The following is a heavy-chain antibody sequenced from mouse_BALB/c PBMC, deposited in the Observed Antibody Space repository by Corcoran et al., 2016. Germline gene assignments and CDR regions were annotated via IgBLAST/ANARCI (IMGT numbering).Heavy chain of an antibody. CDR3: ARGHYGSSYQFAY. V-gene: IGHV3-6*02. Sequence: DVQLPESGPGLVKPSQSLSLTCSVTGYSITSGYYWNWIRQFPGNKLEWMGYISYDGSNNYNPSLKNRISITRDTSKNQFFLKLNSVTTEDTATYYCARGHYGSSYQFAYWGQGTLVTVSA. CDR1: GYSITSGYY. D-gene: IGHD1-1*01. J-gene: IGHJ3*01. CDR2: ISYDGSN.